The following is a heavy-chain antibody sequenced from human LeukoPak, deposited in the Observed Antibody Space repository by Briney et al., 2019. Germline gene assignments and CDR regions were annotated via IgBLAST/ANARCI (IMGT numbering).Heavy chain of an antibody. Sequence: GESLKISCETSGYTFRSNWIAWVRQVPGKGLEWMGIIYPGDSDTKYSPSFQGQVTISADKSISTAYLQWSSLKASDTAMYYCARRGGGVVPAALDYWGQGTLVTVSS. J-gene: IGHJ4*02. CDR3: ARRGGGVVPAALDY. D-gene: IGHD2-2*01. CDR1: GYTFRSNW. CDR2: IYPGDSDT. V-gene: IGHV5-51*01.